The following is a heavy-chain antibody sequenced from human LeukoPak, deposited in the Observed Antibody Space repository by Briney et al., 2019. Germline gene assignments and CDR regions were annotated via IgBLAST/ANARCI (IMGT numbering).Heavy chain of an antibody. CDR2: IYYSGST. V-gene: IGHV4-61*05. Sequence: SETLSLTCTVSGGSISSSSYYWGWIRQPPGKGLEWIGYIYYSGSTNYNPSLKSRVTISVDTSKNQFSLKLTSVTAADTAVYYCARGVGSGYTDDWGQGTLVTVSS. D-gene: IGHD3-22*01. J-gene: IGHJ4*02. CDR3: ARGVGSGYTDD. CDR1: GGSISSSSYY.